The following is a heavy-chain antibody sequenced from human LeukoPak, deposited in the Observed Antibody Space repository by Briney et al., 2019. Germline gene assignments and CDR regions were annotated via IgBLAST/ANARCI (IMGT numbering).Heavy chain of an antibody. D-gene: IGHD3-22*01. CDR2: ISWNSGSI. CDR1: GFTFDDYA. Sequence: PGGSLRLSCAASGFTFDDYAMHWVRQAPGKGLEWVSGISWNSGSIGYADSVKGRFTIPRDNAKNSLYLQMNSLRAEDTALYYCAKDKYYDSSGYSDYWGQGTLVTVSS. V-gene: IGHV3-9*01. CDR3: AKDKYYDSSGYSDY. J-gene: IGHJ4*02.